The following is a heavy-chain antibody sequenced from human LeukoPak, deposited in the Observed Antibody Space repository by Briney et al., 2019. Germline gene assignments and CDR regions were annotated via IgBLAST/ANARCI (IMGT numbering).Heavy chain of an antibody. CDR1: GFTFSSYA. CDR2: ISGSGGST. J-gene: IGHJ3*02. CDR3: ARTVHCSSTSCYFDAFDI. Sequence: GGSLSLSCAASGFTFSSYAMSWVRQAPGKGLEWVSAISGSGGSTYYADSVKGRFTISRDNSKNTLYLQMNSLRAEDTAVYYCARTVHCSSTSCYFDAFDIWGQGTMVTVSS. V-gene: IGHV3-23*01. D-gene: IGHD2-2*01.